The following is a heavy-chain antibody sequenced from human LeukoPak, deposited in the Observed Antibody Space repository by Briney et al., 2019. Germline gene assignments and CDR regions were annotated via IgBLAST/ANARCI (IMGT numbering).Heavy chain of an antibody. CDR1: GYTFTGYY. CDR2: INPNSGNT. D-gene: IGHD6-13*01. Sequence: ASVKVSCKASGYTFTGYYIHWVRQAPGQGLEWMGWINPNSGNTNYAQKFQGRVTMTRDTSISSAYMELRRLRSDDTAVYYCARGGGSAAGVFDYWGEGTLVS. V-gene: IGHV1-2*02. J-gene: IGHJ4*02. CDR3: ARGGGSAAGVFDY.